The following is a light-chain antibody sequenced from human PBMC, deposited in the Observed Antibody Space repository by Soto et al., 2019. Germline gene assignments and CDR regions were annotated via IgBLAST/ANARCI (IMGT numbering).Light chain of an antibody. J-gene: IGKJ2*01. Sequence: DIQMTQSPSTLSASVGDRVTITCRASQSISYWLAWYQQKPGKAPNLLIYKASSLESGVPSRFSGSGSGTEVTLTIPSLQPDDFATYYCRHYNTYSPPYTFGQGTKLEI. CDR2: KAS. CDR3: RHYNTYSPPYT. V-gene: IGKV1-5*03. CDR1: QSISYW.